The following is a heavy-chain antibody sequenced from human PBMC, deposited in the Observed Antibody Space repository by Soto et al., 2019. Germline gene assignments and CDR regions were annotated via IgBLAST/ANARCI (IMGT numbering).Heavy chain of an antibody. V-gene: IGHV3-48*01. Sequence: EVQLVESGGGLVQPGGSLRLSCVGSGFSFSNYAMDWVRQAPGKGLEWVSYISLSSSNIHYAVSVQGRFTISRDNAKNSMYYCARDPSRGTYWARYIDLWGRGTLVTVSS. J-gene: IGHJ2*01. CDR3: DL. CDR2: ISLSSSNI. CDR1: GFSFSNYA. D-gene: IGHD1-26*01.